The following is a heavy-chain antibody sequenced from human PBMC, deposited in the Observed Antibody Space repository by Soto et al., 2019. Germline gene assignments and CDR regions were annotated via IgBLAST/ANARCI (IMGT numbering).Heavy chain of an antibody. Sequence: ASVKVSCKASGYTFTGYYMHWVRQAPGQGLEWMGWINPNSGGTNYAQKFQGWVTMTRDTSISTAYMELSRLRSDDTAVYCCARTLGYCSSTSCYAVSFDYWGQGTLVTVSS. J-gene: IGHJ4*02. CDR1: GYTFTGYY. CDR3: ARTLGYCSSTSCYAVSFDY. V-gene: IGHV1-2*04. CDR2: INPNSGGT. D-gene: IGHD2-2*01.